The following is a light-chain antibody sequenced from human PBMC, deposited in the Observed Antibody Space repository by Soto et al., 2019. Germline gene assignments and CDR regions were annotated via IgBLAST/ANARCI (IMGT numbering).Light chain of an antibody. CDR2: GAS. CDR1: ETVATK. CDR3: QQYFEWHPTT. Sequence: EVLMTQSPSTLSVSPGERATLSCRASETVATKLAWYQQKPGQAPRLLISGASTRAAGISDRFRGSGSGTEFTLTISSLRYEDSAVYYCQQYFEWHPTTFGQGTKVDIK. J-gene: IGKJ1*01. V-gene: IGKV3-15*01.